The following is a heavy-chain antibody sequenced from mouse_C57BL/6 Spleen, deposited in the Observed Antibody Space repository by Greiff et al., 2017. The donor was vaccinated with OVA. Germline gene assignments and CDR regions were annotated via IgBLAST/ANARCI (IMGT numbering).Heavy chain of an antibody. CDR3: SRGNYGSSYPYAMDY. CDR2: IYPRSGNT. Sequence: VQLQQSGAELARPGASVKLSCKASGYTFTSYGISWVKQRTGQGLEWIGEIYPRSGNTYYNEKFKGKATLTADKSSSTAYMELRSLTSEDSAVYICSRGNYGSSYPYAMDYWGQGTSVTVSS. CDR1: GYTFTSYG. V-gene: IGHV1-81*01. J-gene: IGHJ4*01. D-gene: IGHD1-1*01.